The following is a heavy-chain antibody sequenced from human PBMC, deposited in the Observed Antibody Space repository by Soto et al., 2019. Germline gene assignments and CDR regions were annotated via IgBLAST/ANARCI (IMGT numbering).Heavy chain of an antibody. CDR3: VSQPHWARPFES. V-gene: IGHV3-48*03. Sequence: EVRLVESGGDLVKSGGSLRLSCVGSGFLFRNYEMNWVRQAPGKGLEWLAHISTTGGHVSESDSVKGRFTIYRDNTKHTLYLQMISLRTEDTVVYYCVSQPHWARPFESWGHGNLVNVSS. D-gene: IGHD7-27*01. CDR2: ISTTGGHV. J-gene: IGHJ4*01. CDR1: GFLFRNYE.